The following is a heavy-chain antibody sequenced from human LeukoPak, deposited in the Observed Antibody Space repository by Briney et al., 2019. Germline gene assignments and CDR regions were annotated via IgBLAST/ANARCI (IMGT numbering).Heavy chain of an antibody. V-gene: IGHV4-59*08. Sequence: SETLSLTCTVSGGSISSYYWSWIRQPPGKGLEWIGYIYYSGSTNYNPSLKSRVTISVDTSKNQFSLKLSSVTAADTAVYYCARHKWDPKTNPRPKFDYWGQGTLVTVSS. CDR3: ARHKWDPKTNPRPKFDY. CDR2: IYYSGST. D-gene: IGHD1-26*01. J-gene: IGHJ4*02. CDR1: GGSISSYY.